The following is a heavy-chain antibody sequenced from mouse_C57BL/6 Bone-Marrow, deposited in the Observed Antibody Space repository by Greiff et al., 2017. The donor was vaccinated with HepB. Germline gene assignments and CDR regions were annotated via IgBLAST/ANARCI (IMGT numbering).Heavy chain of an antibody. CDR2: IDPNSGGT. J-gene: IGHJ1*03. CDR3: ARRDGSSYWYFDV. CDR1: GYTFTSYW. D-gene: IGHD1-1*01. V-gene: IGHV1-72*01. Sequence: QVQLQQPGAELVKPGASVKLSCKASGYTFTSYWMHWVKQRPGRGLEWIGRIDPNSGGTKYNEKFKSKATLAADKPSSTANMQLSSLTSEDSADYYCARRDGSSYWYFDVWGTGTTVTVSS.